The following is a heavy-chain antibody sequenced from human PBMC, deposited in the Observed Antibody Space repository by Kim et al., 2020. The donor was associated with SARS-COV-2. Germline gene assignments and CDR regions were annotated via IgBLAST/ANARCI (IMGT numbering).Heavy chain of an antibody. J-gene: IGHJ6*02. Sequence: GSEKYYVDSVKGRFTISRDNAKNSLYLQMNSLRAEDTAVYYCARARAMDVWGQGTTVTVSS. CDR3: ARARAMDV. V-gene: IGHV3-7*04. CDR2: GSEK.